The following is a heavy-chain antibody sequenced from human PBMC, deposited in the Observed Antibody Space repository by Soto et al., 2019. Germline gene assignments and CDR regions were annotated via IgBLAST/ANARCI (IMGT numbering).Heavy chain of an antibody. J-gene: IGHJ2*01. D-gene: IGHD2-21*02. CDR3: ARVPYSPFRCGGDCHFWYFDL. V-gene: IGHV1-2*04. Sequence: QVQLVQSGAEVKKPGASVKVSCKASGYTFTGYYMHWVRQAPGQGLEWMGWINPNSGGTNYAQKFQGWVTMTRDTSISTAYMELSRLRSDDTAVYYCARVPYSPFRCGGDCHFWYFDLWGRGTLVTVSS. CDR1: GYTFTGYY. CDR2: INPNSGGT.